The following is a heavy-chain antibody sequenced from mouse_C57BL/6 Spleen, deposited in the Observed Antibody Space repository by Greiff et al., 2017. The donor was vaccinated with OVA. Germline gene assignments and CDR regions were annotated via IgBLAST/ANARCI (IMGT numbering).Heavy chain of an antibody. D-gene: IGHD5-1*01. J-gene: IGHJ2*01. V-gene: IGHV5-4*01. CDR2: ISDGGSYT. CDR3: ARDSTFDD. Sequence: EVQLVESGGGLVKPGGSLKLSCAASGFTFSSYAMSWVRQTPEKRLEWVATISDGGSYTYYPDNVKGRFTISRDNAKNNLYLQMSHLKSEDTAMYYCARDSTFDDWGQGTTLTVAS. CDR1: GFTFSSYA.